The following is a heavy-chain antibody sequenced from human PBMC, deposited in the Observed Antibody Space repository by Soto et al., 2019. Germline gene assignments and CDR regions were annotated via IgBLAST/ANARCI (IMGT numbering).Heavy chain of an antibody. J-gene: IGHJ3*02. CDR2: IIPVFGTA. CDR3: ARGADTKIVVVMYDVFGI. Sequence: QVQLVQSGAEVRKPGASVKVSCKASGATLNTFINYGITWVRQAPGQGLEWMGGIIPVFGTAHYAQKCQGRVSISADESTRTAYMELTSLMSEDTGVYFCARGADTKIVVVMYDVFGIWGQGTMVTVSS. D-gene: IGHD3-22*01. V-gene: IGHV1-69*12. CDR1: GATLNTFINYG.